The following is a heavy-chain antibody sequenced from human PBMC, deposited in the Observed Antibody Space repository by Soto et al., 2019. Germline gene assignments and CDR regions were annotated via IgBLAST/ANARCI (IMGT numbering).Heavy chain of an antibody. Sequence: SETLSLTCTVSGGSISSYYWSWIRQPPGKGLEWIGYIYYSGSTNYNPSLKSRVTISVDTSKNQFSLKLSSVTAADTAVYYCARASYSSSSPAPGDYYYYYYMDVWGKGTTVTVSS. V-gene: IGHV4-59*01. J-gene: IGHJ6*03. CDR2: IYYSGST. CDR3: ARASYSSSSPAPGDYYYYYYMDV. D-gene: IGHD6-6*01. CDR1: GGSISSYY.